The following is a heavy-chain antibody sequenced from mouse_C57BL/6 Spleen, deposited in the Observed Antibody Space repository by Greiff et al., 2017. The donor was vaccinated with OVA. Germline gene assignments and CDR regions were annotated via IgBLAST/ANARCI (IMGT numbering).Heavy chain of an antibody. Sequence: VQLQQSGPVLVKPGASVKMSCKASGYTFTDYYMNWVKQSHGKSLEWIGVINPYNGGTSYNQKFKGKATLTVDKSSSTAYMELNSLTSEDSADYYCARSGAQDTDYYAMDDWGQGTSVTVA. J-gene: IGHJ4*01. V-gene: IGHV1-19*01. CDR2: INPYNGGT. CDR3: ARSGAQDTDYYAMDD. D-gene: IGHD3-2*02. CDR1: GYTFTDYY.